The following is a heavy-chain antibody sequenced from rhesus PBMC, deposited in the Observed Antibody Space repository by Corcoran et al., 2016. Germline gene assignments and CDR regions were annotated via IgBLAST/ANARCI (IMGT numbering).Heavy chain of an antibody. CDR3: SRDAISLDV. CDR1: GVSLTTNY. D-gene: IGHD3-3*01. Sequence: QVQLQESGPGLVKPSETLSLTCAVSGVSLTTNYWTWIRQSPGKGLEWIGYFSGTSGSTSYNPSLQNRVTISKDTSENQFSLRLNFATAADTAVYYCSRDAISLDVWGRGLLVTVSS. J-gene: IGHJ5-2*02. V-gene: IGHV4-147*01. CDR2: FSGTSGST.